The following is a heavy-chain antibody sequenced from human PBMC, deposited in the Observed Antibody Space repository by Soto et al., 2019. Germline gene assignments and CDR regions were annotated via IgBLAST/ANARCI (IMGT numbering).Heavy chain of an antibody. J-gene: IGHJ6*03. CDR1: GGSISSYY. V-gene: IGHV4-59*01. D-gene: IGHD2-2*01. CDR3: ARGGYCSSTSCYSRGYYYYYMDV. Sequence: PSESLSLTCTVSGGSISSYYGSWIRQPPGKGLEWIGYIYYSGSTNYNPSLKSRVTISVDTSKNQFSLKLSSVTAADTAVYYCARGGYCSSTSCYSRGYYYYYMDVWGKGTTVTVSS. CDR2: IYYSGST.